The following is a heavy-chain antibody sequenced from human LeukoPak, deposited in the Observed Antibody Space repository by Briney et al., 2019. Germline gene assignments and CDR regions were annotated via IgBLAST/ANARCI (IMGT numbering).Heavy chain of an antibody. CDR2: ISGSGGST. J-gene: IGHJ4*02. D-gene: IGHD6-19*01. V-gene: IGHV3-23*01. CDR3: AKDHPPAVAGHRDIDY. CDR1: GFTFSSYA. Sequence: GGSLRLSCAASGFTFSSYAMSWVHQAPGKGLEWVSAISGSGGSTYYADSVKGRFTISGDNSKNTLYLQMNSLRAEDTAVYYCAKDHPPAVAGHRDIDYWGQGTLVTVSS.